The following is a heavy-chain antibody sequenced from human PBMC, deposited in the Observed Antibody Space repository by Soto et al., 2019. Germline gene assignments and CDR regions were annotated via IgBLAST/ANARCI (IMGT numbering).Heavy chain of an antibody. CDR1: GFAFSSYA. D-gene: IGHD6-13*01. J-gene: IGHJ4*02. CDR3: AKGGAAAGHLED. V-gene: IGHV3-23*01. Sequence: EVQLLDSGGGLVQPGGSLRLSCAASGFAFSSYAMSWVRQAPGKGLEWVSGISNSGVSTYYADSVKGRFTNSRDNSKNTVYLQMDSLRAEDTAVYYCAKGGAAAGHLEDWGQGTLVTVSS. CDR2: ISNSGVST.